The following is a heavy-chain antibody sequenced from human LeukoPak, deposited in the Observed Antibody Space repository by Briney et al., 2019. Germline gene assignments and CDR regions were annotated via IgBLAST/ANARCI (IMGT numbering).Heavy chain of an antibody. CDR3: ARSYWNYVDY. V-gene: IGHV4-59*11. J-gene: IGHJ4*02. Sequence: ASETLSPTCTVSASISSHYWSWIRQPPGKGLEWIGYIYYSGSTNYNPSLKSRVTISLDTSKNQLSLKLSSVTAVDTAVYYCARSYWNYVDYWGQGTQVTVSS. D-gene: IGHD1-1*01. CDR2: IYYSGST. CDR1: ASISSHY.